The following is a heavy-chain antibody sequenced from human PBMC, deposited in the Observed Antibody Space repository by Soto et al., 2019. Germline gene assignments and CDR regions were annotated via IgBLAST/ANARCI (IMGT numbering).Heavy chain of an antibody. J-gene: IGHJ6*01. CDR1: GYSFTSYW. V-gene: IGHV5-51*01. CDR3: AIYSPLCYYYHRSDV. CDR2: INPGDSDI. Sequence: GESLKISCKASGYSFTSYWIAWVRQMPGKGLEWMGIINPGDSDIRYSPSFQGQVTISADNSISTAYLQWSSLKASDTAMYYCAIYSPLCYYYHRSDVWGQGTAVTVSS. D-gene: IGHD2-15*01.